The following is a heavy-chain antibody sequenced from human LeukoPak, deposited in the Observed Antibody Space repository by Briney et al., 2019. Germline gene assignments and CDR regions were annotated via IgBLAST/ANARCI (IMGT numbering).Heavy chain of an antibody. J-gene: IGHJ4*02. CDR1: GFTFSSYW. V-gene: IGHV4-59*01. Sequence: GSLRLSCAASGFTFSSYWMSWVRQPPGKGLEWIGYISYSGSTNYNPSLKSRVSISADTSKNQFSLKLSSVTAADTAVYYCARDNPYGSGTDYWGQGTLVTVSS. D-gene: IGHD3-10*01. CDR3: ARDNPYGSGTDY. CDR2: ISYSGST.